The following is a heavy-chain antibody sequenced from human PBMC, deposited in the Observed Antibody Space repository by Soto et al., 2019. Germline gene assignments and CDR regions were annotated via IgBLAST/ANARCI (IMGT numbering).Heavy chain of an antibody. V-gene: IGHV1-46*01. CDR2: INPSGGST. D-gene: IGHD5-12*01. CDR3: ARDHPPAPYSGYGYYYYYYGMDV. J-gene: IGHJ6*02. CDR1: GYTFTSYY. Sequence: ASVKVSCKASGYTFTSYYMHWVRQAPGQGLEWMGIINPSGGSTSYAQKFQGRVTMTRDTSTSTVYMELSSLRSEDTAVYYCARDHPPAPYSGYGYYYYYYGMDVWGQGTTVTVSS.